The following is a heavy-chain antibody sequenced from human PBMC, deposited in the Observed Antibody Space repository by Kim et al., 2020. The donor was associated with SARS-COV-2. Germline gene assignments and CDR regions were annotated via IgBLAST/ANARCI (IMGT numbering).Heavy chain of an antibody. CDR2: IYYSGST. V-gene: IGHV4-39*01. Sequence: SETLSLTCTVSGGSISSSSYYWGWIRQPPGKGLEWIGSIYYSGSTYYNPSLKSRVTISVDTSKNQFSLKVSSVTAADTAVYYCARNYDTSGYHRAIDYWGQGTLVTVSS. CDR1: GGSISSSSYY. CDR3: ARNYDTSGYHRAIDY. J-gene: IGHJ4*02. D-gene: IGHD3-22*01.